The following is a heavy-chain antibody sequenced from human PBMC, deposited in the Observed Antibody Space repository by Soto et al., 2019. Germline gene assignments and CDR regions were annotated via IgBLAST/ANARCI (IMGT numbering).Heavy chain of an antibody. J-gene: IGHJ6*02. D-gene: IGHD4-17*01. Sequence: QVQLVEAGGGVVQPGRSLRLSCAASGFTCSSYAMHWVRQAPGKGLEWVAVISYEGSNKYYADSVKGRFTISRDNSKNTLYLQMNSFRADDTAVYDCSKEGTVDYGMDVWCQGCTVTVSS. CDR2: ISYEGSNK. V-gene: IGHV3-30-3*01. CDR3: SKEGTVDYGMDV. CDR1: GFTCSSYA.